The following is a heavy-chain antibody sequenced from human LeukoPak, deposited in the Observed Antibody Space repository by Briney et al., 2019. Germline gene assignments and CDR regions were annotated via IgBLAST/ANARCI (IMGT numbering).Heavy chain of an antibody. CDR1: GFTLSKYW. CDR2: INPEKTTI. V-gene: IGHV3-74*01. J-gene: IGHJ4*02. CDR3: GTVFDH. Sequence: GGSLRLSCAASGFTLSKYWVHWVRQSSGKGLEWVSRINPEKTTINYADSVKGRFTISRDNAENTVYLEMNSLKAEDTAVYYCGTVFDHWGPGILVTVSS.